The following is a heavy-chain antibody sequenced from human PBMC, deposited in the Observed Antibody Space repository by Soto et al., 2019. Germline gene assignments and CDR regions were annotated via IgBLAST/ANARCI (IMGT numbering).Heavy chain of an antibody. D-gene: IGHD1-26*01. CDR2: IFSSGRT. V-gene: IGHV4-4*07. Sequence: PSETPSLTCSVSGASLLSSYWSWVRQPAGKGLEWIGHIFSSGRTSYNPSLKSRLTMSIDPSMNVFSLNLSSVTAADTAVYYCAKGWDVKYFDYWGRGTLVTVSS. CDR3: AKGWDVKYFDY. CDR1: GASLLSSY. J-gene: IGHJ4*02.